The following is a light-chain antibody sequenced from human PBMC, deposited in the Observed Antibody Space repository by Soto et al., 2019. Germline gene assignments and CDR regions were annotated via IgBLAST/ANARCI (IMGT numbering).Light chain of an antibody. CDR2: GAA. J-gene: IGKJ1*01. CDR3: QQYGSSPWT. V-gene: IGKV3-20*01. CDR1: QSISSN. Sequence: EIVMPEFQVILSVSPGERESNSCRANQSISSNLAWYQQKPGQAPRLLIYGAATRATGIPARFSGRGSGTDLTLTISRLEPEDFAVYYCQQYGSSPWTFGQGTKVDIK.